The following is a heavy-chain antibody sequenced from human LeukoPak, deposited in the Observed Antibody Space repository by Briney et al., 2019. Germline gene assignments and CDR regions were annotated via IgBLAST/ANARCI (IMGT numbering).Heavy chain of an antibody. Sequence: ASVEVSCKASGYTFTSYYMHWVRQAPGQGLEWMGIINPSGDNTNYAQKFQGRVSMTRDTSTSTVYMELSSLRSEDTAVYYCARGYSGSYLDYWGQGALVTVSS. CDR2: INPSGDNT. D-gene: IGHD1-26*01. V-gene: IGHV1-46*01. CDR1: GYTFTSYY. J-gene: IGHJ4*02. CDR3: ARGYSGSYLDY.